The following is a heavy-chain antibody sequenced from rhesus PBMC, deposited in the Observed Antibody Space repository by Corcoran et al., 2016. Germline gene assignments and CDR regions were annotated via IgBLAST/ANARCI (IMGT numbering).Heavy chain of an antibody. CDR1: GGSISSSNW. CDR2: ISGSSGST. CDR3: ARRGSSWSFDY. D-gene: IGHD6-13*01. V-gene: IGHV4-65*01. J-gene: IGHJ4*01. Sequence: QVQLQESGPGLVKPSETLSLTCAVSGGSISSSNWWSWIRQPPGKGLEWLGYISGSSGSTYYNPSLKSRVNISTDTSKNQFSLKLSSVTAADTAVYYCARRGSSWSFDYWGQGVLVTVSS.